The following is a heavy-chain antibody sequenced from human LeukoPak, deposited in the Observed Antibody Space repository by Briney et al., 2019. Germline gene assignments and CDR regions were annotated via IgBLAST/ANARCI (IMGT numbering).Heavy chain of an antibody. J-gene: IGHJ6*03. Sequence: GGSLKISSMGSVDSSTSSWIGSVRPMPGTGRRCMGILYPGDSYTRYSPSFQGQVTMSADKPIGFAYLQWSRLKASDTAMYYCARHVVVVGATWGKYYYMDVWGKGTTVSVSS. CDR1: VDSSTSSW. V-gene: IGHV5-51*01. CDR3: ARHVVVVGATWGKYYYMDV. D-gene: IGHD2-15*01. CDR2: LYPGDSYT.